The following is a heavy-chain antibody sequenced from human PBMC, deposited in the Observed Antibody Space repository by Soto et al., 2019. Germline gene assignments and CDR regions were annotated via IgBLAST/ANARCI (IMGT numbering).Heavy chain of an antibody. CDR2: IYYSGST. CDR1: GGSISSGGYY. CDR3: ARTSKYCSSTSCYRVVDY. D-gene: IGHD2-2*02. J-gene: IGHJ4*02. Sequence: TLSLTCTVSGGSISSGGYYWSWILQHPGKGLEWIGYIYYSGSTYYNPSLKSRVTISVDTSKNQFSLKLSSVTAADTAVYYCARTSKYCSSTSCYRVVDYWGQGTLVTVSS. V-gene: IGHV4-31*03.